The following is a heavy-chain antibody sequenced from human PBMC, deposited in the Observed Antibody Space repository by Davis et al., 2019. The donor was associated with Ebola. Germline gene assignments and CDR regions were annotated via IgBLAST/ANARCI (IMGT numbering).Heavy chain of an antibody. CDR1: GYTFTNYG. V-gene: IGHV1-18*04. D-gene: IGHD3-22*01. CDR2: INPHNGNT. CDR3: ARDRLVVVITTFPGGGYMDV. Sequence: ASVKVSCKASGYTFTNYGITWVRQAPGQGLEWMGWINPHNGNTNYAQNVQGRVIMTSDTATTTAYMEVGSLRSDDTAVYFCARDRLVVVITTFPGGGYMDVWGKGTTVNVSS. J-gene: IGHJ6*04.